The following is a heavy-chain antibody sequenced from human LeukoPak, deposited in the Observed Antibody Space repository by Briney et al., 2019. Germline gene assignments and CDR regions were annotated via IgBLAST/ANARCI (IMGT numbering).Heavy chain of an antibody. D-gene: IGHD3-3*01. Sequence: SSETLSLTCTVSGGSISSYYWSWIRQPAGKGLEWIGRIYTSGSTNYNPSLKSRATMSVDTSKNQFSLKLSSVTAADTAVYYCASTDYDFWSGYLGYWGQGTLVTVSS. J-gene: IGHJ4*02. CDR1: GGSISSYY. V-gene: IGHV4-4*07. CDR2: IYTSGST. CDR3: ASTDYDFWSGYLGY.